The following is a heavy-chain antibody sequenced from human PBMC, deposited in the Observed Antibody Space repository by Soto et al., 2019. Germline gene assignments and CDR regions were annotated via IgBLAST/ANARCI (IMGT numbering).Heavy chain of an antibody. CDR3: ATRLTTLTTTVVPFDY. CDR1: GYTFTSYY. D-gene: IGHD4-17*01. Sequence: SVKVSCKASGYTFTSYYMHWVRQAHGQGLEWMGIINPSGGSTSYAQKFQGRVTMTRDTSTSTVYMELSSLRSEDTAVYYCATRLTTLTTTVVPFDYWGQGTLVTVSS. CDR2: INPSGGST. V-gene: IGHV1-46*01. J-gene: IGHJ4*02.